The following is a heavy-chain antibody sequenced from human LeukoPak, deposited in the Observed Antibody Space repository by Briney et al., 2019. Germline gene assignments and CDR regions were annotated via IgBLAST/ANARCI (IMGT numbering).Heavy chain of an antibody. V-gene: IGHV3-20*04. CDR1: GFPFDEYG. D-gene: IGHD3-10*01. CDR3: GTDLVDYYGSGFDY. CDR2: LNWNGGTT. Sequence: GGSLRLSCAASGFPFDEYGMSWVRQAPGKGLEWVSGLNWNGGTTGYADSVKGRFTISRDNAKNSLFLHMTSLRAVDTAVYFCGTDLVDYYGSGFDYWGQGTLVIVSS. J-gene: IGHJ4*02.